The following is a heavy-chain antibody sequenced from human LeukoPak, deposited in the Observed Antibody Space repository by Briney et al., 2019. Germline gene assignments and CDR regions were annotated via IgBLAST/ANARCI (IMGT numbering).Heavy chain of an antibody. CDR3: AKVGARGCSSSTCFIY. CDR2: ISGSGDTT. D-gene: IGHD2-2*01. V-gene: IGHV3-23*01. CDR1: GFTFRSYA. Sequence: GGSLRLSCAASGFTFRSYAMSWVRQAPGKGLEWVSAISGSGDTTYYADSEKGRFTISRDNSKNTLYLQMNSLRPEDTAVYYCAKVGARGCSSSTCFIYWGQGTLVTVSS. J-gene: IGHJ4*02.